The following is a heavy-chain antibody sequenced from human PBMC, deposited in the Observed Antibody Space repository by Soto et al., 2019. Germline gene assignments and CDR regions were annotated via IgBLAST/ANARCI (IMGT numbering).Heavy chain of an antibody. CDR1: GRSISENDYY. J-gene: IGHJ3*01. Sequence: PPEPFSLTCTVSGRSISENDYYWSCIRLAPGKGLEWIGTISHTGTAYYNPSLESRVAISVDTSENQFSLDLSSVTAADTAVYKCARLAFD. CDR3: ARLAFD. CDR2: ISHTGTA. V-gene: IGHV4-39*01.